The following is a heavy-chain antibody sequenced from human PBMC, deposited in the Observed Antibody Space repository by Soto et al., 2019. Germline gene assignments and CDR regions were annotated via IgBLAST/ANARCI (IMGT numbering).Heavy chain of an antibody. CDR2: ISGSGGST. J-gene: IGHJ6*02. V-gene: IGHV3-23*01. D-gene: IGHD2-2*01. Sequence: GGSLRLSCAASGFTVSNFAMSWVRQAPGKGLEWVSAISGSGGSTYYADSVKGRFTISRDNSKNTLYLQMNSLRAEDTAVYYCAKDQNIVVVPAAQSLVDYYGMDVWGQGTTVTVSS. CDR1: GFTVSNFA. CDR3: AKDQNIVVVPAAQSLVDYYGMDV.